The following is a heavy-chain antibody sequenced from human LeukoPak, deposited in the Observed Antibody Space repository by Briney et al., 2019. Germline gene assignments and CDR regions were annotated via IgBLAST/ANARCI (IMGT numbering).Heavy chain of an antibody. CDR2: IYHSGGA. Sequence: PSETLSLTCTVSGYSISNAYYWGWIRQPPGKGLEWIVSIYHSGGAYHNPSLKSRVTISVDTSKNQFSLKLSSVTAADTAVYYCARQTRAAANMDVWGKGTTVTVSS. J-gene: IGHJ6*03. V-gene: IGHV4-38-2*02. D-gene: IGHD6-13*01. CDR3: ARQTRAAANMDV. CDR1: GYSISNAYY.